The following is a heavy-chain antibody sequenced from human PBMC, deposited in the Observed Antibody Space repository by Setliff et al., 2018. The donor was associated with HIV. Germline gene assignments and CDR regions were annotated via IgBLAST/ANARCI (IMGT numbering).Heavy chain of an antibody. CDR2: LYYSGST. CDR1: GASIKSYY. Sequence: SETLSLTHIVSGASIKSYYWAWIRQSPGRGLQYLGHLYYSGSTNYNPSLKSRITMSMDTSKNQFSLQLSSVTAADTAVYYCARIPWVATLWGGAFDLWGHGTMVTVSS. V-gene: IGHV4-59*01. CDR3: ARIPWVATLWGGAFDL. J-gene: IGHJ3*01. D-gene: IGHD5-12*01.